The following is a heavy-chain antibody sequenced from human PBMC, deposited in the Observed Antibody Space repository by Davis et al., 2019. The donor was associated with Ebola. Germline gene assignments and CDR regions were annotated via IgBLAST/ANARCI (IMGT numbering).Heavy chain of an antibody. J-gene: IGHJ6*02. CDR1: GFTFSSYW. CDR2: ITWNSGSI. D-gene: IGHD1-26*01. V-gene: IGHV3-9*01. Sequence: PGGSLRLSCAASGFTFSSYWMHWVRQAPGKGLEWVAGITWNSGSIDYADSVKGRFTISRDNAKNSLYLQMNSLRAEDTALYYCAKGVGGYYSGIDVWGQGATVTVSS. CDR3: AKGVGGYYSGIDV.